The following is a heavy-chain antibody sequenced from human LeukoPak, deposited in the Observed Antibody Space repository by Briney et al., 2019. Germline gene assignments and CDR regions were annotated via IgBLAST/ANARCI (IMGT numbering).Heavy chain of an antibody. CDR2: ISPSSSTI. CDR1: GFTFSSYG. V-gene: IGHV3-48*01. Sequence: GGSLRLSCAASGFTFSSYGMNWVRQAPGKGLEWVSYISPSSSTIYYADSGKGRFTISRDNAKNSLYLQMNSLRAEDTAVYYCAREHAPFGSGCTAAYWGQGTLVTVSS. CDR3: AREHAPFGSGCTAAY. D-gene: IGHD6-19*01. J-gene: IGHJ4*02.